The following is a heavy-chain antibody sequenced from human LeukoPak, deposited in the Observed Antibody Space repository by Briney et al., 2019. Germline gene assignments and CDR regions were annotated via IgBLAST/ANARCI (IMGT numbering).Heavy chain of an antibody. V-gene: IGHV4-39*01. CDR2: IYYSGST. CDR1: GGSISSSSYY. J-gene: IGHJ4*02. D-gene: IGHD1-26*01. Sequence: PSETLSLTCTVSGGSISSSSYYWGWIRQPPGKGLEWIGSIYYSGSTYYNPSLKSRVTISVDTSKNQFSLKLSSVTAADTAVYYCARHGVGATHEGGPFDYWGQGTLVTVSS. CDR3: ARHGVGATHEGGPFDY.